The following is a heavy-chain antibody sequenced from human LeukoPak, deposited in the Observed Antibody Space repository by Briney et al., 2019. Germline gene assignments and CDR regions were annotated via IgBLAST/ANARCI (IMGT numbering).Heavy chain of an antibody. J-gene: IGHJ4*02. CDR3: ASSPGTGDSSGYYYCSFDY. CDR1: GGTFSSYA. Sequence: SVNVSCKASGGTFSSYAISWVRQAPGQGLEWMGGIIPIFGTANYAQKFQGRVTITADESTSTAYMELSSLRSEDTAVYYCASSPGTGDSSGYYYCSFDYWGQGTLVTVSS. CDR2: IIPIFGTA. V-gene: IGHV1-69*13. D-gene: IGHD3-22*01.